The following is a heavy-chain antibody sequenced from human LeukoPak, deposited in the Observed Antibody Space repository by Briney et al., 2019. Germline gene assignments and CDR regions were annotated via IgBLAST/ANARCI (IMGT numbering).Heavy chain of an antibody. J-gene: IGHJ4*02. CDR2: INHSGST. V-gene: IGHV4-34*01. CDR1: GGSFSGYY. CDR3: AGGYDSSGYYRRPFDY. D-gene: IGHD3-22*01. Sequence: PSETLSLTCAVYGGSFSGYYWSWIRRPPGKGLEWIGEINHSGSTNYNPSLKSRVTISVDTSKNQFSLKLSSVTAADTAVYYCAGGYDSSGYYRRPFDYWGQGTLVTVSS.